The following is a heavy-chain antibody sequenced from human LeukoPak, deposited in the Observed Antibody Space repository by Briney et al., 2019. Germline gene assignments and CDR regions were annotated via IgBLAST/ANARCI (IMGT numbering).Heavy chain of an antibody. CDR3: AREPRVRYYGSGSYYYFDY. J-gene: IGHJ4*02. CDR1: GGSFSGYY. CDR2: INHSGST. D-gene: IGHD3-10*01. V-gene: IGHV4-34*01. Sequence: PSETLSLTCAVYGGSFSGYYWSWIRQPPGKGLEWIGEINHSGSTNYNPSLKSRVTISVDTSKNQFSLKLSSVTAADTGVYYCAREPRVRYYGSGSYYYFDYWGQGTLVTVSS.